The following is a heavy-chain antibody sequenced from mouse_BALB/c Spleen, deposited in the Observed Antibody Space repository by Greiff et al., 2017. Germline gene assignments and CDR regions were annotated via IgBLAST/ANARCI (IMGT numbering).Heavy chain of an antibody. V-gene: IGHV5-9-4*01. CDR1: GFTFSSYA. CDR2: ISSGGSYT. CDR3: ARVSSYDWYFDV. D-gene: IGHD1-1*01. J-gene: IGHJ1*01. Sequence: EVKVVESGGGLVKPGGSLKLSCAASGFTFSSYAMSWVRQSPEKRLEWVAEISSGGSYTYYPDTVTGRFTISRDNAKNTLYLEMSSLRSEDTAMYYCARVSSYDWYFDVWGAGTTVTVSS.